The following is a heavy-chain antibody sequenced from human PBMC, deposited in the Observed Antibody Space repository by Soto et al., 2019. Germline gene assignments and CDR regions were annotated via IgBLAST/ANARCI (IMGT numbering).Heavy chain of an antibody. Sequence: EQLAESGGGVVQSGRSLRLSCEASGFTFSSFGMHWVRQAPGKGLGWVAVISYDGSDTYFADSVKGRFTISRDNSKNTVYLQMNSLRVEDTAVYYCVKDIHFLGIWYFDLCGRGSLVSVSS. CDR3: VKDIHFLGIWYFDL. D-gene: IGHD3-16*01. CDR2: ISYDGSDT. J-gene: IGHJ2*01. CDR1: GFTFSSFG. V-gene: IGHV3-30*18.